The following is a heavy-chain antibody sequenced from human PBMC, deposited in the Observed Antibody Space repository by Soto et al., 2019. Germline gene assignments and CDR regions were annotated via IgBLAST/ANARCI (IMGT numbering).Heavy chain of an antibody. D-gene: IGHD3-9*01. CDR2: IISSSSYI. V-gene: IGHV3-21*01. CDR1: GFTFSSYS. CDR3: AREYYDILTGYYNVIFYYYYYMDV. J-gene: IGHJ6*03. Sequence: EVQLVESGGGLVKPGGSLRLSCAASGFTFSSYSMNWVRQAPGKGLEWVSSIISSSSYIYYADSVKGSFTISRDNAKNSLYLQMNRLRDEDTAVYYCAREYYDILTGYYNVIFYYYYYMDVWGKGTTVTVSS.